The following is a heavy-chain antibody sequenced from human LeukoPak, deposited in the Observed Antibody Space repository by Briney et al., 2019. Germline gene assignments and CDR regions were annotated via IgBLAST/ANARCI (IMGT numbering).Heavy chain of an antibody. J-gene: IGHJ4*02. CDR3: ARTGSTYMGCFDY. D-gene: IGHD6-19*01. V-gene: IGHV4-59*01. Sequence: PSETLSLTCTVSGGAMNSYYWNWIRQPPGEGLEWIGYVDDSGTTKYNPSLKSRVTISVDTSKNQFSLSLSSVTAADTALYYCARTGSTYMGCFDYWGRGTLVTVSS. CDR1: GGAMNSYY. CDR2: VDDSGTT.